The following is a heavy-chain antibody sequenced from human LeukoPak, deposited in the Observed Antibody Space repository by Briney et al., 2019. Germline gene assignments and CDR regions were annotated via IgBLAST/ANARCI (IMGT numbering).Heavy chain of an antibody. V-gene: IGHV3-15*01. D-gene: IGHD3-16*01. CDR1: GFTFSNAW. CDR3: AKVADYDYVWGSYD. Sequence: GGSLRLSCAASGFTFSNAWMSWVRQTPGKGLEWVGRIKSKTDGGTTDYAAPVKGRFTISRDDSKNTLYLQMNSLRAEDTAVYYCAKVADYDYVWGSYDWGQGTLVTVSS. J-gene: IGHJ4*02. CDR2: IKSKTDGGTT.